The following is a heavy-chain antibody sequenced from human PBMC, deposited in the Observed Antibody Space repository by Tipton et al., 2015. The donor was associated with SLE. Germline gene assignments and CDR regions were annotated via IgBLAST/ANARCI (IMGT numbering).Heavy chain of an antibody. J-gene: IGHJ6*02. Sequence: PGLVKPSETLSLTCTVSGGSISSHYWSWIRQPPGKGLEWIGYICYSGSTNYNPSLKSRVTISVDTSKNQFSLKLSSVTAADTAVYYCARTWGIAVAYWPGYDYYGMDVWGQGTTVTVSS. D-gene: IGHD6-13*01. CDR1: GGSISSHY. CDR3: ARTWGIAVAYWPGYDYYGMDV. V-gene: IGHV4-59*11. CDR2: ICYSGST.